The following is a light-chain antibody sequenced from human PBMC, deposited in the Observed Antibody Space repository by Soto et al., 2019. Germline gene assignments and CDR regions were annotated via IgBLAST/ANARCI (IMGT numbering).Light chain of an antibody. V-gene: IGLV1-40*01. CDR1: SSNIGAGYD. Sequence: QSVLTQPPSVSGAPGQRVTISRTGSSSNIGAGYDVHWYQQLPGTAPKLLIYGNSNRPSGVPDRFSGSKSGTSASLAITGLQAEDEPDYYCQSYDSSLSGYVVFGGGTKLTVL. CDR2: GNS. J-gene: IGLJ2*01. CDR3: QSYDSSLSGYVV.